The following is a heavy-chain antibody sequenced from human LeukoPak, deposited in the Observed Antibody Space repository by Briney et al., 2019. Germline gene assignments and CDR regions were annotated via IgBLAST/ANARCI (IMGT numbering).Heavy chain of an antibody. V-gene: IGHV4-59*12. CDR1: GGSISSYY. Sequence: PSETLSLTCTVSGGSISSYYWSWIRQPPGKGLEWIGYIYYSGSTNYNPSLKSRVTISVDTSKNQFSLKLSSVTAADTAVYYCAREVRGVISYYFDYWGQGTLLTVSS. CDR2: IYYSGST. J-gene: IGHJ4*02. CDR3: AREVRGVISYYFDY. D-gene: IGHD3-10*01.